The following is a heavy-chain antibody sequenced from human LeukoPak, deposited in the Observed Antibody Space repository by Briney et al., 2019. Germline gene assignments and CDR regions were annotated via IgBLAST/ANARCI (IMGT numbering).Heavy chain of an antibody. CDR3: ARELRFLEWPSDFDY. Sequence: SETLSLTCTVSGGSISSGGYYWSWIRQPPGKGLEWIGYIYHSGSTYYNPSLKSRVTISVDRSKNQFSLKLSSVTAADTAVYYCARELRFLEWPSDFDYWGQGTLVTVSS. V-gene: IGHV4-30-2*01. CDR2: IYHSGST. J-gene: IGHJ4*02. CDR1: GGSISSGGYY. D-gene: IGHD3-3*01.